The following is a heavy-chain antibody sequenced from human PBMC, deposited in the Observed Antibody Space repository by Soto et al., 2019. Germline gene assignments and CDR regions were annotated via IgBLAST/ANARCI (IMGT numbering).Heavy chain of an antibody. Sequence: ASVKVSCKASGYTFTSYDINWVRQASGQGLEWMGWMNPNSGNQGSAQKLQGRVTMTRSTSINTAYMELSSLRSEDTAVYYCARGQDYYDGSGYNDYWGQGTLVTVSS. D-gene: IGHD3-22*01. CDR2: MNPNSGNQ. CDR3: ARGQDYYDGSGYNDY. CDR1: GYTFTSYD. V-gene: IGHV1-8*01. J-gene: IGHJ4*02.